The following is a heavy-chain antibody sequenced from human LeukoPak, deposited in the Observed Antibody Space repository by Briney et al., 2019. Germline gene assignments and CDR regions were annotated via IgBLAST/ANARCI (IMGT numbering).Heavy chain of an antibody. CDR1: GGSFSGYY. V-gene: IGHV4-34*01. CDR2: INHSGST. J-gene: IGHJ4*02. Sequence: KTSETLSLTCAVYGGSFSGYYWSWIRQPAGKGLEWIGEINHSGSTNYNPSLKSRVTISVDTSKNQFSLKLSSVTAADTAVYYCARGLYSSSWYFSHFDYWGQGTLVTVSS. D-gene: IGHD6-13*01. CDR3: ARGLYSSSWYFSHFDY.